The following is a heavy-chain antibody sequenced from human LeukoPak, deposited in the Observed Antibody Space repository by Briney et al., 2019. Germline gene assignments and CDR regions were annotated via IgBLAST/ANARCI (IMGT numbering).Heavy chain of an antibody. Sequence: GGSLRLSCAASGFTFSSYEMSWVRQAPGKGLEWISHISGSGTTIYYGDSVKGRFTISRDNAKNSLYLQMNSLRAEDTAIYYCAREGSSSCYDSCNWFDPWGQGTLVTVSS. CDR3: AREGSSSCYDSCNWFDP. V-gene: IGHV3-48*03. J-gene: IGHJ5*02. CDR2: ISGSGTTI. D-gene: IGHD2-2*01. CDR1: GFTFSSYE.